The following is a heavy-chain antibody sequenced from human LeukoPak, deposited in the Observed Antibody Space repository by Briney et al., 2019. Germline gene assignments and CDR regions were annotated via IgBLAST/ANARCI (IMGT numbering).Heavy chain of an antibody. D-gene: IGHD3-22*01. CDR2: IYYSGST. CDR3: ARHDTHDSSGYYPLDY. CDR1: GGSISGYY. J-gene: IGHJ4*02. Sequence: PSETLSLTCTVSGGSISGYYWSWIRQPPGKGLEWIGYIYYSGSTNYNPSLKSRVTISVDTSKNQFSLKLSSVTAADTAVYYCARHDTHDSSGYYPLDYWSQGTLVTVFS. V-gene: IGHV4-59*08.